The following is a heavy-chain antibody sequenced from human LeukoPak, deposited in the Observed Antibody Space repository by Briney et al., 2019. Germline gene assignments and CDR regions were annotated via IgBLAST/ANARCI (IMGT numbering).Heavy chain of an antibody. CDR3: AKNPKMDYYYYYMDF. CDR1: GFTFNNFG. J-gene: IGHJ6*03. D-gene: IGHD2-8*01. Sequence: GGSLRLSCAASGFTFNNFGMHWVRQAPGKGLEWVAFIRDDGKNKYYVNSVKGRFTISRDNSKNTLYLQMHSMRIEDTAVYYCAKNPKMDYYYYYMDFWGKGTTVTVSS. CDR2: IRDDGKNK. V-gene: IGHV3-30*02.